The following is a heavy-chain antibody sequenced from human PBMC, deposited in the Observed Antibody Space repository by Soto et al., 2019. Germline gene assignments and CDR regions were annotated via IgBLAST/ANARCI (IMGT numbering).Heavy chain of an antibody. CDR2: IPYDGRNK. CDR1: GFTFSSYA. Sequence: QVQLVESGGGVVQPGRSLILSCAASGFTFSSYAMHWVRQAPGKGLEWVAGIPYDGRNKYYADSVKGRFTISRDNSKKTLYLEMNSLRAEDTAVYYCARDGEALEYSSGWHTLAYWVQGTLVTVSS. CDR3: ARDGEALEYSSGWHTLAY. J-gene: IGHJ4*02. V-gene: IGHV3-30-3*01. D-gene: IGHD6-19*01.